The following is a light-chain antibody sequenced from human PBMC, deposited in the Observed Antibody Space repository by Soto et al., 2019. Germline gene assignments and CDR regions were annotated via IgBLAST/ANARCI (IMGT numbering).Light chain of an antibody. CDR3: QQYGSSL. V-gene: IGKV3-20*01. Sequence: EIVLTQSPGTLSLSPGERATLSCRASQSVSSSYLAWYQQKPGQAPRLLIYGASSRATGIPDRLSGSGSGTDYILTISRLEPEDFAVYYCQQYGSSLLGGGTKV. J-gene: IGKJ4*01. CDR2: GAS. CDR1: QSVSSSY.